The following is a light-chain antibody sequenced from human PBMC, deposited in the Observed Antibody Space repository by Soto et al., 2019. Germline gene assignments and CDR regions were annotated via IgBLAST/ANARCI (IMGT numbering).Light chain of an antibody. J-gene: IGKJ1*01. CDR3: QQYGSSPLWA. CDR2: GAS. CDR1: QSVSSSY. V-gene: IGKV3-20*01. Sequence: EIVLPQSPGTLSLSPGERATLSSRASQSVSSSYLAWYQKKPGQAPRLLIYGASSRATGIPDRFSGSGSGTDFTLTISRLEPEDFAVYYCQQYGSSPLWAFGQGTKVDIK.